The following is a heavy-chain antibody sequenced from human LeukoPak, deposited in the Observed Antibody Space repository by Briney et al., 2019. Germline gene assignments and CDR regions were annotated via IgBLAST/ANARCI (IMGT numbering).Heavy chain of an antibody. V-gene: IGHV4-4*07. CDR1: GGSTINYF. D-gene: IGHD3-10*01. CDR3: ARAEGSGSGAYTLDY. J-gene: IGHJ4*02. Sequence: SETLSLTCTVSGGSTINYFRSWIRQPAGKGLEWIGHIYTSGTTHYNPSLKNRVTISLDTSKSQFSLQLNSVTAANTAVYYCARAEGSGSGAYTLDYWGQGILVTVSS. CDR2: IYTSGTT.